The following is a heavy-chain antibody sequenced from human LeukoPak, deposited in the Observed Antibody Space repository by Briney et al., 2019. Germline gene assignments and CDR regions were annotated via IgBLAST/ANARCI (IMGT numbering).Heavy chain of an antibody. V-gene: IGHV3-30*02. Sequence: GGSLRLSCAASGFTFSNYDMYWVRQAPGKGLEWVAFIRSDGSNKYYADSVKARFTISRDNSKNTLYLQMNSLRGDDTSVYYCAKDAGNYYSPFAYWGQGTLVTVSS. D-gene: IGHD1-26*01. CDR2: IRSDGSNK. CDR1: GFTFSNYD. J-gene: IGHJ4*02. CDR3: AKDAGNYYSPFAY.